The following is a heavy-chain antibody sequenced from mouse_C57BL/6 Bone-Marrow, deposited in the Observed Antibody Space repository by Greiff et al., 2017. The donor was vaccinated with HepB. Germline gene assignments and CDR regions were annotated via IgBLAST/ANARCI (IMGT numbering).Heavy chain of an antibody. CDR3: ARLGLRRYWYFDV. J-gene: IGHJ1*03. D-gene: IGHD2-4*01. CDR2: ISNGSSTI. Sequence: EVKLVESGGGLVKPGGSLKLSCEASGFTFSDYGMHWVRQAPGKGLEWVAYISNGSSTINYADPVKGRCTISRDNARNTLFLQMTSLRSEDTAMYYCARLGLRRYWYFDVWGTGTTVTVSS. CDR1: GFTFSDYG. V-gene: IGHV5-17*01.